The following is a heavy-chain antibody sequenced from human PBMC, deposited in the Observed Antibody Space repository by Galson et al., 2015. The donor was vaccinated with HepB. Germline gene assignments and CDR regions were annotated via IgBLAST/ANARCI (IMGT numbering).Heavy chain of an antibody. CDR2: ISAYNGNT. Sequence: SVKVSCKASGCTFTRYGISWVRQAPGQGLEWMGWISAYNGNTNYAQKLQGRVTMTTDTSTSTAYMELRSLRSDDTAVYYCARVRYSEGFVVVVAATYWGQGTLVTVSS. CDR1: GCTFTRYG. V-gene: IGHV1-18*01. D-gene: IGHD2-15*01. J-gene: IGHJ4*02. CDR3: ARVRYSEGFVVVVAATY.